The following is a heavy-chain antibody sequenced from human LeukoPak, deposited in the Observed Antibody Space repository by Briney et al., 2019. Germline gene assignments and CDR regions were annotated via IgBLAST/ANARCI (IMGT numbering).Heavy chain of an antibody. CDR2: IYWNDVK. J-gene: IGHJ4*02. V-gene: IGHV2-5*01. CDR1: GFSLSTSGVG. CDR3: AHSAYYYDSSGYYYDDY. Sequence: SGPTLVNPTQTLTLTCTFSGFSLSTSGVGVGWIRQPPGKALEWLALIYWNDVKRYSPSLKSRLTITKDTSKNQVVLTMTNMDPVDTATYYCAHSAYYYDSSGYYYDDYWGQGTLVTVSS. D-gene: IGHD3-22*01.